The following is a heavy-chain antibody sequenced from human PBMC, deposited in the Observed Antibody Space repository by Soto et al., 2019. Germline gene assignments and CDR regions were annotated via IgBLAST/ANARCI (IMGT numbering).Heavy chain of an antibody. CDR1: GGSISSYY. CDR2: IYYSGST. V-gene: IGHV4-59*01. D-gene: IGHD3-16*01. J-gene: IGHJ3*02. CDR3: ARSVLIMADAFDI. Sequence: SETLSLTCTVSGGSISSYYWSWIRQPPGKGLEWIGYIYYSGSTNYNPSLKSRVTISVDTSKNQFSLKLSSVTAADTAMYYCARSVLIMADAFDIWGQGTMVTVSS.